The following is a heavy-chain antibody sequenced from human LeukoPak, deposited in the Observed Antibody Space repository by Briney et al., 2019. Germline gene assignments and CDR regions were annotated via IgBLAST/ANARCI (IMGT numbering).Heavy chain of an antibody. J-gene: IGHJ5*02. V-gene: IGHV4-59*01. CDR2: IYYTGST. CDR3: ARDGYAGRVNWFDP. Sequence: PSETLSLTCSVSSGFISSYYWTWIRQSPGKGLEWIGYIYYTGSTSYNPSLQSRVTISVDTSKNQFSLRLNSVTAADTAVYYCARDGYAGRVNWFDPWGQGTLVTVSS. CDR1: SGFISSYY. D-gene: IGHD5-18*01.